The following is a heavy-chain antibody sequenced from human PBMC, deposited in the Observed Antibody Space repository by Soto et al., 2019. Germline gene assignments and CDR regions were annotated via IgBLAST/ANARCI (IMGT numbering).Heavy chain of an antibody. CDR3: ARAHEYGGWYYYGMDV. CDR2: IIPIFGTA. Sequence: GASVKVSCKASGGTFSSYAISWVRQAPGQGLEWMGGIIPIFGTANYAQKFQGRVTITADESTSTAYMELSSLRSEDTAVYYCARAHEYGGWYYYGMDVWGQGTTVTVSS. V-gene: IGHV1-69*13. J-gene: IGHJ6*02. D-gene: IGHD6-19*01. CDR1: GGTFSSYA.